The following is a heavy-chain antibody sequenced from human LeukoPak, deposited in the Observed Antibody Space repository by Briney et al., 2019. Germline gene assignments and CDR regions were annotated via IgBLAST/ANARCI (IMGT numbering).Heavy chain of an antibody. CDR2: IIPIFGTA. Sequence: ASVKVSCKASGGTFSSYAISWVRQAPGQGLEWMGGIIPIFGTANYAQKFQGRVTNNTDEYTSTAYMELSSLRSEDTAVYYCAQYSSGYHNWFDPWGQGTLVTVSS. V-gene: IGHV1-69*05. CDR1: GGTFSSYA. CDR3: AQYSSGYHNWFDP. J-gene: IGHJ5*02. D-gene: IGHD3-22*01.